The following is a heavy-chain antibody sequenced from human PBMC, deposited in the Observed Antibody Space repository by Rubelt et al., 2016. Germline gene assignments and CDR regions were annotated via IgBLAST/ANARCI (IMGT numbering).Heavy chain of an antibody. Sequence: QVQLVQSGAEVKKPGASVRVSCKASGYTFTSYGISWVRQAPGQGLEWMGWISAYNGNTNYAQKLKGRVTMNTDTSTSTAYMELRSLGSDDTAVYYCARDRWGGSGSYFRVDYCGQGTLVTVSS. V-gene: IGHV1-18*01. CDR3: ARDRWGGSGSYFRVDY. CDR1: GYTFTSYG. J-gene: IGHJ4*02. D-gene: IGHD3-10*01. CDR2: ISAYNGNT.